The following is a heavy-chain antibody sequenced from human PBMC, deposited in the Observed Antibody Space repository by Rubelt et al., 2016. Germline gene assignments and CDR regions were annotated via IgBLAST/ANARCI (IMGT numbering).Heavy chain of an antibody. Sequence: QVQLVQSGAEVKKPGASVKVSCKASGYTFTGYYMHWVRQAPGQGLEWMGWINPNSGGTNYAQKFQARVTMTRDKSISTAYMELSGLRSDATAVYYCARDLYKGPRWLVAYWGQGTLVTVSS. CDR3: ARDLYKGPRWLVAY. CDR1: GYTFTGYY. V-gene: IGHV1-2*02. D-gene: IGHD6-19*01. CDR2: INPNSGGT. J-gene: IGHJ4*02.